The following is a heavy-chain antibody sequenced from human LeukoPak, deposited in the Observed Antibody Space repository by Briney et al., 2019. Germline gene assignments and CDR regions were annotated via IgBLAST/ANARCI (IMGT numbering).Heavy chain of an antibody. Sequence: GASVKVSCKASGYSFTNYAMNRVRHAPGQGVELMGWINTNTGNPTYAQGFKGRFVFSLDTSVSTAYLQISSLKAEDTAVYFCARNRISHHMDVWGKGTTVTVSS. V-gene: IGHV7-4-1*02. J-gene: IGHJ6*03. CDR3: ARNRISHHMDV. D-gene: IGHD2-15*01. CDR1: GYSFTNYA. CDR2: INTNTGNP.